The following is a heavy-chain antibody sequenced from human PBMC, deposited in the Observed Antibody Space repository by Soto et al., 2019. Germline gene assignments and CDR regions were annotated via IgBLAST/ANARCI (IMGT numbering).Heavy chain of an antibody. Sequence: QVQLVQSGAEVKKPGASVKVSCKASGYTFTSYGISWVRQAPGQGLEWMGWISAYNGNTNYAQKLQGRVTMTTDTSTSTAYMELRSLRSDDTAVYYCARLLYRYYYDSSGNDAFDIWGQGTMVTVSS. D-gene: IGHD3-22*01. CDR2: ISAYNGNT. CDR3: ARLLYRYYYDSSGNDAFDI. CDR1: GYTFTSYG. V-gene: IGHV1-18*01. J-gene: IGHJ3*02.